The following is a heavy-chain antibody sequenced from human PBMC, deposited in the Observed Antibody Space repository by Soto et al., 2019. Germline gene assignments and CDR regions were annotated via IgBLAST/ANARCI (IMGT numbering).Heavy chain of an antibody. CDR3: GRNAIFVRGVPDEY. J-gene: IGHJ4*02. V-gene: IGHV3-74*03. D-gene: IGHD3-10*02. CDR1: GFTFSGYW. CDR2: ITIDGNGT. Sequence: LRLSCAASGFTFSGYWMHWVRQAPGKGLGWVSRITIDGNGTAYADSVKGRFSNSRDNAKNTVYLQMDSLRVEDTAVYYCGRNAIFVRGVPDEYWGQGTPVTVSS.